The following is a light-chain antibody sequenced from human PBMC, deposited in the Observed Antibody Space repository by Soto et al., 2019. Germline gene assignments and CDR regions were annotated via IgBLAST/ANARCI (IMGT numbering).Light chain of an antibody. Sequence: QSALTQPPSASGTPGQGVNIYCSGSNSNIGSHAVNWYQQLPGMAPRLLIYNTNRRHPGVPDRFSASKSGMSASLAISGLQVDDEADYFCASWDDSLDGPWLFGGGTKLTVL. V-gene: IGLV1-44*01. CDR3: ASWDDSLDGPWL. J-gene: IGLJ3*02. CDR1: NSNIGSHA. CDR2: NTN.